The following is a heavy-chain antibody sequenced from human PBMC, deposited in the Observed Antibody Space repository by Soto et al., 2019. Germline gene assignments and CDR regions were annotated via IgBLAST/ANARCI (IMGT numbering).Heavy chain of an antibody. V-gene: IGHV4-39*01. Sequence: SETLSLTCTVSGGSISSSSYYWGWIRQPPGKGLEWIGSIYYSGSTYYNPSLKSRVTISVDTSKNQFSLKLSSVTAADTAVYYCARHIADTIFGVVTEASKYYHYGMDVWGQGTTVTXSS. D-gene: IGHD3-3*01. CDR2: IYYSGST. J-gene: IGHJ6*02. CDR3: ARHIADTIFGVVTEASKYYHYGMDV. CDR1: GGSISSSSYY.